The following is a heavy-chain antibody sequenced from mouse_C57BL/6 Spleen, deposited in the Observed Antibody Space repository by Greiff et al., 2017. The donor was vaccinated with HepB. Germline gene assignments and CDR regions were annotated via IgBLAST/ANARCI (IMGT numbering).Heavy chain of an antibody. CDR3: ARVYGYDNYYAMDY. CDR1: GFTFSSYA. J-gene: IGHJ4*01. CDR2: ISDGGSYT. Sequence: VQLKESGGGLVKPGGSLKLSCAASGFTFSSYAMSWVRQTPEKRLEWVATISDGGSYTYYPDNVKGRFTISRDNAKNNLYLQMSHLKSEDTAMYYCARVYGYDNYYAMDYWGQGTSVTVSS. D-gene: IGHD2-2*01. V-gene: IGHV5-4*01.